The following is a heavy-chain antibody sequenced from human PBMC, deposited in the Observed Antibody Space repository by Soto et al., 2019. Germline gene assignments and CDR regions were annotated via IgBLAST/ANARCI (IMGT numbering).Heavy chain of an antibody. CDR1: GYTFSGYW. CDR2: IYPGDSDA. Sequence: ACLKISGKGSGYTFSGYWIGWVRQMSGKGLEWMGIIYPGDSDARYSPSFQGQVTISADESITTAYLQWDSLKASDTAIYYCVVQQKLPWVNAWGQGTLVTASS. D-gene: IGHD1-1*01. V-gene: IGHV5-51*01. CDR3: VVQQKLPWVNA. J-gene: IGHJ5*02.